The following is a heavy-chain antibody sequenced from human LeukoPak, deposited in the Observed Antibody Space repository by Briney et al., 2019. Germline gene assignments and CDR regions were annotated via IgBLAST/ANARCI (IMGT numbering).Heavy chain of an antibody. D-gene: IGHD1-14*01. V-gene: IGHV3-30*02. CDR3: ARESDHPGDYYMDV. Sequence: GGSLRLSCAASGFTFSSYGMHWVRQAPGKGLEWVAFIRYDGSNKYYADSVKGRFTISRDNAKNSLYLQMNSLRAEDTAVYYCARESDHPGDYYMDVWGKGTTVTVSS. J-gene: IGHJ6*03. CDR2: IRYDGSNK. CDR1: GFTFSSYG.